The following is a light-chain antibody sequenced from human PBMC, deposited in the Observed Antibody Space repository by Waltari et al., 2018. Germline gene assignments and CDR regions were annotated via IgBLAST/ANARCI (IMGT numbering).Light chain of an antibody. CDR3: SSYMDSSTLEL. CDR1: SSDIGGYNY. V-gene: IGLV2-14*03. Sequence: QSALTQPASVSGSPGQSITISCTGTSSDIGGYNYVSWYQQVPGKAPELMIYDVSNRPSGVASRFSGSKAGNTASLTISGLQAEDEADYFCSSYMDSSTLELFGGGTSLTVL. J-gene: IGLJ2*01. CDR2: DVS.